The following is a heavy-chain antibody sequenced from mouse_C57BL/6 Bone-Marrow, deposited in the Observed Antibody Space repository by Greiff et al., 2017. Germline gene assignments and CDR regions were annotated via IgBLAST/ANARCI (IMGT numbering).Heavy chain of an antibody. Sequence: VQLQQSGAELVRPGTSVKKSCKASGYTFTNYWIGWAKQRPGHGLEWIGDIYPGGGYTNYNEKFKGKATLTADKSSSTAYMQFSSLTSEDSAIYYCATGGSPAWFAYWGQGTLVTVSA. J-gene: IGHJ3*01. D-gene: IGHD1-1*02. CDR2: IYPGGGYT. CDR1: GYTFTNYW. V-gene: IGHV1-63*01. CDR3: ATGGSPAWFAY.